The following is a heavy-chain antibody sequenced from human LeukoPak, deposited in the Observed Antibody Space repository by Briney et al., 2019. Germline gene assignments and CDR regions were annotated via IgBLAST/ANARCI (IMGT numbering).Heavy chain of an antibody. CDR3: AISRGEYSGAYEE. Sequence: SETLSLTCPVSGGSITSYYWSWIRQPPGKGLEWIGYIYYSGSTNYNPSLKSRVTLPVAKPKTQFSLKLSSVTAADTAVYYCAISRGEYSGAYEEWGQGTLVTVSS. CDR1: GGSITSYY. J-gene: IGHJ4*02. CDR2: IYYSGST. V-gene: IGHV4-59*01. D-gene: IGHD3-10*01.